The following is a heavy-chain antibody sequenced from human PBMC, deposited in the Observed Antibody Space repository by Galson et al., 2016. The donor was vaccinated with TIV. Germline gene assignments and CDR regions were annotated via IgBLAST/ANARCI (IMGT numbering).Heavy chain of an antibody. J-gene: IGHJ4*02. V-gene: IGHV4-34*01. Sequence: SETLSLTCAVYGGSFSAYYWSWIRQPPGKGLEWIGEVNHGGSTNYNSSLKSRVTISVDTSKNQISLKVSSVTAADTAVYYCARVNRVSLTQGSLIGPADNQGQLEYWGQGTLVPVSS. CDR3: ARVNRVSLTQGSLIGPADNQGQLEY. CDR1: GGSFSAYY. D-gene: IGHD1-1*01. CDR2: VNHGGST.